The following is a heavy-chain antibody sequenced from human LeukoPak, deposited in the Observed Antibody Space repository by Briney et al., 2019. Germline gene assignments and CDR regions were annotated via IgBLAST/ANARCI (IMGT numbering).Heavy chain of an antibody. D-gene: IGHD6-19*01. CDR1: GFTFDDYA. Sequence: QPGGSLRLSCAASGFTFDDYAMHWVRQAPGKGLEWVSGISWNSGSIGYADSVKGRFTISRDNAKNSLYLQMNSLRAEDMALYYCAKASSSGWPHYYFDYWGQGTLVTVSS. CDR2: ISWNSGSI. CDR3: AKASSSGWPHYYFDY. V-gene: IGHV3-9*03. J-gene: IGHJ4*02.